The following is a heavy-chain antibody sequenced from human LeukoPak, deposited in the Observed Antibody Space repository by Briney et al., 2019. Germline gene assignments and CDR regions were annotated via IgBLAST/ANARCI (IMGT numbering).Heavy chain of an antibody. CDR1: GGSISSSSYY. Sequence: PSETLSFTCTVSGGSISSSSYYWGWIRQPPGKGLEWIGSIYYSGSTYYNPSLKSRVTISVDTSKNQFSLKLSSVTAADTAVYYCAVDSSGWWWGDGNLVTVSS. J-gene: IGHJ4*01. D-gene: IGHD6-19*01. CDR2: IYYSGST. V-gene: IGHV4-39*01. CDR3: AVDSSGWW.